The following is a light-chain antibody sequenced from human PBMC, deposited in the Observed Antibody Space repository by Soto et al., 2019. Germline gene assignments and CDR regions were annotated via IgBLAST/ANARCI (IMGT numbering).Light chain of an antibody. J-gene: IGKJ4*01. CDR1: QSVSSSS. CDR3: KQYGSSPI. V-gene: IGKV3-20*01. Sequence: IVLTQSPGTLSLSPGERATLSCRASQSVSSSSLASYQQKPGQAPRLLIYGASSRATGIPARFSGSGSGTAVTFTISGLEADDFAVYYCKQYGSSPIFGGGTKVEIK. CDR2: GAS.